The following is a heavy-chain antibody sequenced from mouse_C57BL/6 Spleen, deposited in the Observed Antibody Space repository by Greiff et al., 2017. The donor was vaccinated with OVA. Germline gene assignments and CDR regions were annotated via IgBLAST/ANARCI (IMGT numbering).Heavy chain of an antibody. J-gene: IGHJ1*03. V-gene: IGHV1-26*01. CDR1: GYTFTDYY. Sequence: EVQLQQSGPELVKPGASVKITCKASGYTFTDYYMNWVKQSHGKSLEWIGDINPNNGGTSYNQKFKGKATLTVAKSSSTAYMELRSLTSDDSAVYYCARPSFITTVVDYWYFDVWGTGTTVTVSS. CDR3: ARPSFITTVVDYWYFDV. D-gene: IGHD1-1*01. CDR2: INPNNGGT.